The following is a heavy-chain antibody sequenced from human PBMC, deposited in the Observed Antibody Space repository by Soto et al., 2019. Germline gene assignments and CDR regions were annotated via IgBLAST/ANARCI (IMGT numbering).Heavy chain of an antibody. CDR3: ARGSRVKIPAASGRDYYYHGLDV. D-gene: IGHD6-25*01. CDR2: IYYSGSA. CDR1: GGSINYYY. J-gene: IGHJ6*02. Sequence: SETLSLTCTVSGGSINYYYWSWIRQPPGKGLEWIGYIYYSGSANYNPSLTSRVTISVDRSKTQFSLKLKSVTAADTAVYYCARGSRVKIPAASGRDYYYHGLDVWGQGTAVTVSS. V-gene: IGHV4-59*08.